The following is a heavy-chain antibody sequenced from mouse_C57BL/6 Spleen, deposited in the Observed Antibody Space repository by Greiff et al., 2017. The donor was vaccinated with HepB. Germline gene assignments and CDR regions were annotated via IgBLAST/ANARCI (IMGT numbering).Heavy chain of an antibody. J-gene: IGHJ3*01. CDR1: GYTFTGYW. V-gene: IGHV1-9*01. Sequence: QVQLQQSGAELMKPGASVKLSCKATGYTFTGYWIEWVKQRPGHGLEWIGEILPGSGSTNYNEKFKGKATFTADTSSNTAYMQLSSLTPEDSAIYYCARGYYGSSYAGGFAYWGQGTLVTVSA. D-gene: IGHD1-1*01. CDR3: ARGYYGSSYAGGFAY. CDR2: ILPGSGST.